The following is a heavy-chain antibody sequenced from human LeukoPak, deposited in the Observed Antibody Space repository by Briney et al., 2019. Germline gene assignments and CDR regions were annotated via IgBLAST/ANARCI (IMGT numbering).Heavy chain of an antibody. CDR1: GYTSSDYW. J-gene: IGHJ6*03. V-gene: IGHV5-51*01. D-gene: IGHD3-10*01. CDR3: ASQKTRATGSYYYYYMDV. CDR2: IYPGDSDN. Sequence: GESLKISCKGSGYTSSDYWIGWVRQMPGKGLEWMGIIYPGDSDNRYSPSFQGQVTISADKSITTAYLQWSSLKASDTAMYYCASQKTRATGSYYYYYMDVWGKGTTVTVSS.